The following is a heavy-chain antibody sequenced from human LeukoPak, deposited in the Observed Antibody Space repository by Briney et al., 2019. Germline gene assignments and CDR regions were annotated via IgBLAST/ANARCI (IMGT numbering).Heavy chain of an antibody. Sequence: GRSLRLSCAVSGFTFRSYGMHWVRQAPGKGLEWVAVISYDESDKYYGDSVKGRFTISRDNSKNTLFLQMNSLRAEDTAVYFCAKDFRRADYYDSSGYYRMIDYWGQGTLVTVSS. CDR3: AKDFRRADYYDSSGYYRMIDY. CDR1: GFTFRSYG. V-gene: IGHV3-30*18. J-gene: IGHJ4*02. CDR2: ISYDESDK. D-gene: IGHD3-22*01.